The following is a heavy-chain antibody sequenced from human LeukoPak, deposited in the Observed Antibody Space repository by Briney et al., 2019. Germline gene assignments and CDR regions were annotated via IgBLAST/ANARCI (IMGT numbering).Heavy chain of an antibody. CDR3: ARDPSYDGGH. CDR1: GFTFDDFA. Sequence: GGSLRLSCAASGFTFDDFAMHWVRHAPGKGLEWVSGITWNSGSIGYADSVKGRFTISRDNAKNSLFLQMNSLRAEDTAIYYCARDPSYDGGHWGQGTLVTVSS. J-gene: IGHJ4*02. D-gene: IGHD3-22*01. CDR2: ITWNSGSI. V-gene: IGHV3-9*01.